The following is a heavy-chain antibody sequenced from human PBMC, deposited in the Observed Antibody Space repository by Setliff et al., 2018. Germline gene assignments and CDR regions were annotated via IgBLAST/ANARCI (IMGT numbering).Heavy chain of an antibody. CDR1: GGSISSGGFY. CDR3: ARESATIGEFPLYYFDK. CDR2: FHTGGAT. J-gene: IGHJ4*02. D-gene: IGHD3-10*01. V-gene: IGHV4-61*09. Sequence: SETLSLTCSVSGGSISSGGFYWSWIRQSAGRGLEWIGHFHTGGATDYNLSLKSRVTISLDSSKNQFSPRLSSVTAADAAVYFCARESATIGEFPLYYFDKWGRGIPVTVSS.